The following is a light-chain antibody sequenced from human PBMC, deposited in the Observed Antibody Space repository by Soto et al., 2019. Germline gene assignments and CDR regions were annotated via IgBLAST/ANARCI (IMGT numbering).Light chain of an antibody. Sequence: DIQMTQSPSSLSASVGDRVTITCRASQHIISYLNWYQQKVGEAPKLLIYASFSLQSGVPARFSGSGSGTDFSITISGLQPEDSAIYYCQQSYTAPRTFGQGTKLEIK. J-gene: IGKJ2*01. CDR2: ASF. CDR3: QQSYTAPRT. CDR1: QHIISY. V-gene: IGKV1-39*01.